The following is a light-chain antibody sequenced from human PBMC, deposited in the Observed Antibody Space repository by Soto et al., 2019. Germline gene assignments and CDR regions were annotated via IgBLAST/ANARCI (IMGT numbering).Light chain of an antibody. CDR1: QSMTRTY. CDR3: HQYDNAPQT. Sequence: EIVLMQSPGTLSLSPGERATLPCRASQSMTRTYIAWYQKKPGQAPRLLIYAASIRAPGIPDKFSGTGSGTDYSLTIDRLEPEDSAVYYCHQYDNAPQTFGHGTKVEIK. J-gene: IGKJ2*01. CDR2: AAS. V-gene: IGKV3-20*01.